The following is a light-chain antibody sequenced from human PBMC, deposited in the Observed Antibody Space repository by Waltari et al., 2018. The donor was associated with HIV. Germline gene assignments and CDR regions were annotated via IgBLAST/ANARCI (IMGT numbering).Light chain of an antibody. V-gene: IGLV6-57*02. J-gene: IGLJ3*02. CDR1: SASIVPNY. CDR2: GED. CDR3: QAFDSDSQWV. Sequence: NLVLTQPHSVSESPGEPVTISCTGTSASIVPNYVQWYPQRPVSAPTTVIYGEDQRPSGVPGRFSGSIDTSSNSASLTISGLRPEDEGDYYCQAFDSDSQWVFGGGTRLTVL.